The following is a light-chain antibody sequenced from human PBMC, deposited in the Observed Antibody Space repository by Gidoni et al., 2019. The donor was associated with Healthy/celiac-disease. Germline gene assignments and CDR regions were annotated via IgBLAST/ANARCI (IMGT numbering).Light chain of an antibody. J-gene: IGLJ3*02. V-gene: IGLV1-51*02. CDR1: SSTIGNNY. Sequence: QSVLTQPPSVSAPPGQKVPISCSGSSSTIGNNYVSWYQQLPGTAPKLLIYENNKRPSGIPDRFSGSKSGTSATLGITGLQTGDEADYYCGTWDSSLSAPNWVFGGGTKLTVL. CDR2: ENN. CDR3: GTWDSSLSAPNWV.